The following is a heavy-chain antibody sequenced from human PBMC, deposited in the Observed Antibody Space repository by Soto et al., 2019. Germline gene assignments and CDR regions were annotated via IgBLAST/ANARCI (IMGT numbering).Heavy chain of an antibody. J-gene: IGHJ6*03. CDR3: AKDTVPAAMPDYYMDV. D-gene: IGHD2-2*01. CDR2: ISGSGGST. Sequence: GGSLRLSCAASGFTFSSYAMSWVRQAPGKGLEWVSAISGSGGSTYYADSVKGRFTISRDNSKNTLYLQMNSLRAEDTAVYYCAKDTVPAAMPDYYMDVWGKGTTVTVS. CDR1: GFTFSSYA. V-gene: IGHV3-23*01.